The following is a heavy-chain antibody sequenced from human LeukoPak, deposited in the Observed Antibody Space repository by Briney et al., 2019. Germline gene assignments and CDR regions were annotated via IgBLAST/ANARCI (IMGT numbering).Heavy chain of an antibody. CDR3: ARSPRRGYSYGPSRFDP. V-gene: IGHV1-46*01. J-gene: IGHJ5*02. D-gene: IGHD5-18*01. CDR1: GYIFTRNY. CDR2: IYPSDGST. Sequence: ASVKVSCKASGYIFTRNYIHWGRQAPGQRLEWMGMIYPSDGSTSYAQKFQGRVTITADESTSTAYMELSSLRSEDTAVYYCARSPRRGYSYGPSRFDPWGQGTLVTVSS.